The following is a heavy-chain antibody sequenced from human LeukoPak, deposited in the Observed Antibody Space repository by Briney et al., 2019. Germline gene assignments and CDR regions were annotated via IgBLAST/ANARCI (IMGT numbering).Heavy chain of an antibody. D-gene: IGHD6-13*01. CDR1: GYSFPSYW. V-gene: IGHV5-51*01. Sequence: GQSLNISCKGSGYSFPSYWIGWVRQMPGKGLEWMGFIYPGDSDTRYSPSFQGQVTISADKSIRTAYLQWSSLKASDTAMYYCARHVSAAVPYYFDYWGQGTLVTVSS. CDR3: ARHVSAAVPYYFDY. CDR2: IYPGDSDT. J-gene: IGHJ4*02.